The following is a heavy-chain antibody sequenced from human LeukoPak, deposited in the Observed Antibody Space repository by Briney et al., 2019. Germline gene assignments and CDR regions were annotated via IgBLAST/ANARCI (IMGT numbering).Heavy chain of an antibody. D-gene: IGHD3-9*01. J-gene: IGHJ4*02. Sequence: RGGSLRLSCAASGFTFSNYHMTWVRHAPGEGVEWVSYISSSGATIYYADSVKGRFTISRDNAQNSLYLQMNSLRDEDTAVYYCARCRQDDITYFDYWGQGTLVTVSS. CDR2: ISSSGATI. CDR1: GFTFSNYH. V-gene: IGHV3-48*02. CDR3: ARCRQDDITYFDY.